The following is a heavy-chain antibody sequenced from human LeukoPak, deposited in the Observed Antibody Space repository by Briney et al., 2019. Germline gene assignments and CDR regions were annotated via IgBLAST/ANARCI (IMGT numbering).Heavy chain of an antibody. CDR2: IYYSGST. J-gene: IGHJ5*02. CDR1: GGSISSYY. D-gene: IGHD6-13*01. CDR3: ARNGYSSSWYWFDP. Sequence: PSETLSLTCTVSGGSISSYYWSWIRQPPGKGLEWIGYIYYSGSTNYNPSLKTRVTISVDTSKNQFSLKLRSVTAADTAVYYCARNGYSSSWYWFDPWGQGTLVTVSS. V-gene: IGHV4-59*08.